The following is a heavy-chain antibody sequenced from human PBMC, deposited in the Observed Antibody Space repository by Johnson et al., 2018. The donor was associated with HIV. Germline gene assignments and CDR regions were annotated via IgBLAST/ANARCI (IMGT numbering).Heavy chain of an antibody. D-gene: IGHD5-18*01. CDR1: GFTFSSYG. CDR3: AKASLRGYSYVSYAFDI. CDR2: INKDGSGT. Sequence: QVQLVESGGGVVQPGGSLRLSCAASGFTFSSYGMHWVRQAPVKGLVWVSRINKDGSGTSYADFVKGRLTIPRDNSKNTLYLHMISLRVEDTAVYSCAKASLRGYSYVSYAFDIWGQGTMVTVSS. J-gene: IGHJ3*02. V-gene: IGHV3-NL1*01.